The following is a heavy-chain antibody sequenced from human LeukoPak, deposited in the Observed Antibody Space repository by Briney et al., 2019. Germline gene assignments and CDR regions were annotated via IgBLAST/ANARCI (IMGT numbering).Heavy chain of an antibody. V-gene: IGHV4-4*07. J-gene: IGHJ3*01. CDR3: ARRVAGPNDAFDV. Sequence: SSETLSLTCSVSGVSVNNYYWNWIRQPAGKGLEWIGRIYSTGSTDYNPSLKSRVTMSVVTSQNQFSLNMSSVTAADTAVYYCARRVAGPNDAFDVWGQGTMVTVSS. CDR2: IYSTGST. D-gene: IGHD6-19*01. CDR1: GVSVNNYY.